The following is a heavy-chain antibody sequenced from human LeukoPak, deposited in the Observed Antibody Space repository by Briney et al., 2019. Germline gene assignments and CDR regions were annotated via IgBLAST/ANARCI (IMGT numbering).Heavy chain of an antibody. V-gene: IGHV3-23*01. CDR3: AKDHIWRFTMVRGVTFDY. CDR2: ISGSGGST. J-gene: IGHJ4*02. Sequence: GGSLRLSCAASGFTFSSYAMSWVRQAPGKGLEWVSAISGSGGSTYYADSVKGRFTISRDNSKNTPYLQMNSLRAEDTAVYYCAKDHIWRFTMVRGVTFDYWGQGTLVTVSS. D-gene: IGHD3-10*01. CDR1: GFTFSSYA.